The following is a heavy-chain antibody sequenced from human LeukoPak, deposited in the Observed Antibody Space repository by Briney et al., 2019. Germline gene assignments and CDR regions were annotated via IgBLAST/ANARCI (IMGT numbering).Heavy chain of an antibody. CDR1: GGSISSGGYS. Sequence: SETLSLTCTVSGGSISSGGYSWSWIRQHPGKGLEWIGYIYYSGSTYYNPSLKSRVTISVDTSKNQFSLKLSSVTAADTAVYYCARVAKDIVVVPAATDYYYYYGMDVWGQGTTVTVSS. D-gene: IGHD2-2*01. J-gene: IGHJ6*02. CDR2: IYYSGST. V-gene: IGHV4-31*03. CDR3: ARVAKDIVVVPAATDYYYYYGMDV.